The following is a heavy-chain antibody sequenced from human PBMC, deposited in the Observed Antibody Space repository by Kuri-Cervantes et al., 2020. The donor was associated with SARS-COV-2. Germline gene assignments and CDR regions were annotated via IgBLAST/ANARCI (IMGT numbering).Heavy chain of an antibody. J-gene: IGHJ6*03. V-gene: IGHV3-23*01. CDR1: GFTFSSYA. Sequence: GESLKISCAASGFTFSSYAMSWVRQAPGKGLEWVSAISGSGGSTYYADSVKGRFTISRDNSKNTLYLQMNSLRAEDTAVYYCSPSSSSVYYYYMDVWGKGTTVTVSS. CDR3: SPSSSSVYYYYMDV. CDR2: ISGSGGST. D-gene: IGHD6-13*01.